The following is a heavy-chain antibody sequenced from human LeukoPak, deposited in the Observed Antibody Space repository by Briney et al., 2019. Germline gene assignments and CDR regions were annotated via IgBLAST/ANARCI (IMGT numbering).Heavy chain of an antibody. CDR1: GYTFTSYY. D-gene: IGHD3-22*01. J-gene: IGHJ4*02. CDR2: INPSGGST. CDR3: ARDYYDSSGYSPWVY. Sequence: ASVKVSCKASGYTFTSYYMHWVRQAPGQGLEWMGIINPSGGSTSYAQKFQGRVTMTRDMSTSTVYMELSSLRSEDTAVYYCARDYYDSSGYSPWVYWGQGPLVTVSS. V-gene: IGHV1-46*01.